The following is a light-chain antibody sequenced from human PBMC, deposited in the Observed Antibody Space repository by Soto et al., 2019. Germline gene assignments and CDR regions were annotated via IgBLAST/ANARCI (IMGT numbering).Light chain of an antibody. J-gene: IGKJ2*01. V-gene: IGKV3-20*01. CDR1: RSFASSY. CDR2: GAS. CDR3: QQYGNSRYT. Sequence: EIVLTQSPATLSLSPGERATLSCRASRSFASSYLAWYQQKPGQAPRLLIYGASFRATGTPDRFSGSGSGTDFTLTISRLEPEDFAVYYCQQYGNSRYTFGQGTKVDIK.